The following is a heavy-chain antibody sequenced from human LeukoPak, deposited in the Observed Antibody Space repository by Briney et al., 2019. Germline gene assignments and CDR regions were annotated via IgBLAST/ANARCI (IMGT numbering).Heavy chain of an antibody. CDR3: ARVSKAGERITMIVGPRRRRGSFDY. Sequence: PPETLSLTCTLPGGSISIYYWSWIRHPPGEGLEWMGYIYYIVSTNYNPSPKSRVTISVDTYKNQCCLKLSSVTAADTAVYYCARVSKAGERITMIVGPRRRRGSFDYWGQGTLVTVSS. CDR1: GGSISIYY. D-gene: IGHD3-22*01. J-gene: IGHJ4*02. CDR2: IYYIVST. V-gene: IGHV4-59*12.